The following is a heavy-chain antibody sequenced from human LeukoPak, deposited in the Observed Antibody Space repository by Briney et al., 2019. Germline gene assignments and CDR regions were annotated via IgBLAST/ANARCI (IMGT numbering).Heavy chain of an antibody. CDR3: AKKKCSSSSCWFDY. CDR2: ISWNSART. J-gene: IGHJ4*02. CDR1: GFTFDDYD. Sequence: GGSLRLSCAASGFTFDDYDMHWVRQVPGKGLGSVSGISWNSARTGYGDSVKGRFTISRDNAKKTLYLQMNSLRAEDMALYYCAKKKCSSSSCWFDYWGQGTLVTVSS. V-gene: IGHV3-9*03. D-gene: IGHD2-2*01.